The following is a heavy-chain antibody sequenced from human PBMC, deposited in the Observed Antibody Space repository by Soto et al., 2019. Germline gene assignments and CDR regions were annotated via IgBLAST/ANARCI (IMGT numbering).Heavy chain of an antibody. CDR2: IYYSGST. J-gene: IGHJ5*02. CDR3: ARGSKRITIFGVVPSPFDP. CDR1: GGSFSGYY. V-gene: IGHV4-31*11. D-gene: IGHD3-3*01. Sequence: PSETLSLTCAVYGGSFSGYYWSWIRQHPGKGLEWIGYIYYSGSTYYNPSLKSRVTIPVDTSKNQFSLKLSSVTAADTAVYYFARGSKRITIFGVVPSPFDPWGQGTLVTVSS.